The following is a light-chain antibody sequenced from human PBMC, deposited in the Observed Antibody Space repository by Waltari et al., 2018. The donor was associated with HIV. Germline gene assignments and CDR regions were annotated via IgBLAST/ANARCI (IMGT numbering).Light chain of an antibody. CDR1: RGDFGSYHI. CDR2: EVS. V-gene: IGLV2-23*02. Sequence: QSALTPPASVSGSTGQSMTISCTGTRGDFGSYHITAWYQQHPGNAPKLMIDEVSKRPSGVSNRFSGSKSGNTASLTISGLQAEDEADYYCCSYAGTSTVVFGGGTKLTVL. CDR3: CSYAGTSTVV. J-gene: IGLJ2*01.